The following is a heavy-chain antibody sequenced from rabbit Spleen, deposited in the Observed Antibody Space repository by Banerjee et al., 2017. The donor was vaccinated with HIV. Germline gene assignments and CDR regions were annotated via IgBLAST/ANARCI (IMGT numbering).Heavy chain of an antibody. CDR3: ARDTGSSFSSYGMDL. CDR1: GLDFSGDSY. V-gene: IGHV1S45*01. Sequence: QEQLVESGGGLVQPEGSLTLTCKASGLDFSGDSYDSYMCWVRQAPGKGLEWIACIESGSSGFTYLASWAKGRHTISKTSSTTVTLQMTSLTAADTATYFCARDTGSSFSSYGMDLWGPGTLVTVS. CDR2: IESGSSGFT. J-gene: IGHJ6*01. D-gene: IGHD8-1*01.